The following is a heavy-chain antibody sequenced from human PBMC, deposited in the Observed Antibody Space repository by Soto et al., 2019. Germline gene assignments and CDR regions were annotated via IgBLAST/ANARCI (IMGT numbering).Heavy chain of an antibody. CDR1: GYTFTSYA. CDR3: ARDLCWLTDY. V-gene: IGHV1-3*01. Sequence: QVQLVQSGAEVKKPGASVKVSCKASGYTFTSYAMHWVRQAPGQRLEWMGWINAGNGNTKYTQKFQGRVTSTRDTSASTAYMEMSSLRSEVTDVYYFARDLCWLTDYWGQGPLVTVSS. CDR2: INAGNGNT. J-gene: IGHJ4*02. D-gene: IGHD2-2*01.